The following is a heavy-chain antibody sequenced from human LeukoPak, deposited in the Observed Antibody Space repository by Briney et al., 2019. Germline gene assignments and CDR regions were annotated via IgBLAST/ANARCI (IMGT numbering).Heavy chain of an antibody. D-gene: IGHD2-21*01. CDR2: ISSSSSYI. J-gene: IGHJ3*02. CDR1: GFTFSSYS. CDR3: ARDGDHDAFDI. Sequence: GGSLRLSCAASGFTFSSYSMNWVRQAPGKGLEGVSSISSSSSYIYYADSVKGRFTISRDNAKNSLYLQMNSLRAEDTAVYYCARDGDHDAFDIWGQGTMVTVSS. V-gene: IGHV3-21*01.